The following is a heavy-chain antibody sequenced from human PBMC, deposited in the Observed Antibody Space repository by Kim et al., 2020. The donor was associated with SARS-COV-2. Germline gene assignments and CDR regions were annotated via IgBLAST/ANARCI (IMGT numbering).Heavy chain of an antibody. V-gene: IGHV3-15*01. Sequence: CAATVKGRFTISRDDSKNTLYLQMHSLKTEDTAVYYCVSLHSYYYYGIDVWGQGTTVTVSS. D-gene: IGHD4-4*01. CDR3: VSLHSYYYYGIDV. J-gene: IGHJ6*02.